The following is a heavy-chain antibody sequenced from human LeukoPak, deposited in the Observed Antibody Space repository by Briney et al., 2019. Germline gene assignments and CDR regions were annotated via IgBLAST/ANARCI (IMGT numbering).Heavy chain of an antibody. D-gene: IGHD3-9*01. CDR3: ARDNIWAFDI. Sequence: GGSLRLSCEASGFTSFNFPMNWVRKAPGKGLEWVSHIRSDGTITYADSVKGRFTISRDDAKTSVYLQMNSLRDEDTAMYYCARDNIWAFDIWGQGTMVTDSS. V-gene: IGHV3-48*02. CDR1: GFTSFNFP. CDR2: IRSDGTI. J-gene: IGHJ3*02.